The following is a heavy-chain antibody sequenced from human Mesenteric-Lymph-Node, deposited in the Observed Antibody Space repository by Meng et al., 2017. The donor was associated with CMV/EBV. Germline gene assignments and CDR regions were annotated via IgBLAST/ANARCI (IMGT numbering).Heavy chain of an antibody. CDR1: GFTFRTYG. CDR3: AKDPYDSSGYYSVTDHRVDY. Sequence: GESLKISCAASGFTFRTYGMHWVRQAPGKGLEWVAFIRYGGSDKYYADSVKGRFTISRDNSKNTLYLQMNSLRAEDTAVYYCAKDPYDSSGYYSVTDHRVDYWGQGTLVTVSS. V-gene: IGHV3-30*02. CDR2: IRYGGSDK. J-gene: IGHJ4*02. D-gene: IGHD3-22*01.